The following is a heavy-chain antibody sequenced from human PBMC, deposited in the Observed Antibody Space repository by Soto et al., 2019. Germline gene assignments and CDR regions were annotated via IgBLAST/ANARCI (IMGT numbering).Heavy chain of an antibody. J-gene: IGHJ4*02. V-gene: IGHV3-33*01. Sequence: GGSLRLSCAASGFTFSSYGMHWVRQAPGKGLEWVAVIWYDGSNKYYADSVKGRFTISRDNSKNTLYLQMNSLRAEDTAVYYCARSTTVVHMFDYWGQGTLVTVSS. D-gene: IGHD4-17*01. CDR2: IWYDGSNK. CDR3: ARSTTVVHMFDY. CDR1: GFTFSSYG.